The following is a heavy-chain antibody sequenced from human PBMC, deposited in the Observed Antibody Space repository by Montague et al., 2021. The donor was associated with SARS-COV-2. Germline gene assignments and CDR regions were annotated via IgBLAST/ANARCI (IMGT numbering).Heavy chain of an antibody. D-gene: IGHD3-22*01. J-gene: IGHJ4*02. V-gene: IGHV4-39*07. CDR3: ARGWISPIIVVNIRGPSDY. CDR2: IYYSGST. CDR1: GGSISSSSYY. Sequence: SETLSLTCTVSGGSISSSSYYWSWIRQPPGKGLEWIGYIYYSGSTYYXPSLKSRVTISVDTSKNQFSLKLSSVTAADTAVYYCARGWISPIIVVNIRGPSDYWGQGTLVTVSS.